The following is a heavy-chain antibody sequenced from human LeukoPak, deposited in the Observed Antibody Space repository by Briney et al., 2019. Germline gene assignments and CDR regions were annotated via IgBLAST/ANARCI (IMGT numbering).Heavy chain of an antibody. D-gene: IGHD2-8*02. J-gene: IGHJ5*02. CDR2: IFYSGTT. Sequence: SETLSLTCTVSGGSISSHWIRQPPGKGLEWIGYIFYSGTTKYNPSLRSRVTISADTSKNQFSLKLSSVTAADTAVYYCARGFWSAWFDPWGQGTLVTVSS. CDR1: GGSISSH. V-gene: IGHV4-59*11. CDR3: ARGFWSAWFDP.